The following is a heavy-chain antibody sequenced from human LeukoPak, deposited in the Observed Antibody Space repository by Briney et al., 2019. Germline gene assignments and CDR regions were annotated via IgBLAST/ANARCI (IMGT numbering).Heavy chain of an antibody. J-gene: IGHJ4*02. V-gene: IGHV3-48*01. Sequence: PGGSLRLSCAASGFTFSSYSMNWVRQAPGKGLEWVSYISSSSTIYYADSVKGRFTISRDNAKNSLYLQMNSLRAEDTAVYYCARGEPLDYWGQGTLVTVSS. D-gene: IGHD1-26*01. CDR1: GFTFSSYS. CDR3: ARGEPLDY. CDR2: ISSSSTI.